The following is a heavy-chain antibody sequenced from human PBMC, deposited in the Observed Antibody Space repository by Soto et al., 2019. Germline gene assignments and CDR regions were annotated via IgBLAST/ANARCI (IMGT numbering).Heavy chain of an antibody. V-gene: IGHV4-30-4*01. Sequence: VQLQESGPGLVEPSQTLSLTCTVSGDSISSGYFWSWIRQSPGKGLEWIGHTYNSGTTYNNPSLRSRGTISIDTSRNQLSLRLTSVTAADKAVYYCARGPSADKIDYWGQGTLVTVSS. CDR1: GDSISSGYF. D-gene: IGHD3-3*01. J-gene: IGHJ4*02. CDR3: ARGPSADKIDY. CDR2: TYNSGTT.